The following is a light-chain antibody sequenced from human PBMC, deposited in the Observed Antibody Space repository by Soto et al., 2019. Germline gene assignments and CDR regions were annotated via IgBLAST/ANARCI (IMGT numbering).Light chain of an antibody. CDR2: DVS. J-gene: IGKJ4*01. V-gene: IGKV3D-20*01. Sequence: EIVLTQSPATLSWSPGERVTLSCGASQSLTNNFLAWYQQRPGLAPKLLIFDVSTMATGIPDRFSGSGSGTDFTLTISRLEPEDFAVYYCQWFDNSPTFGGGTKVEF. CDR3: QWFDNSPT. CDR1: QSLTNNF.